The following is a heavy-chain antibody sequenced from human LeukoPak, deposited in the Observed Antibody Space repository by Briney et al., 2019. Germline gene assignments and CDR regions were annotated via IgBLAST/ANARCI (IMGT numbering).Heavy chain of an antibody. D-gene: IGHD2-15*01. CDR2: INSDGSDT. J-gene: IGHJ4*02. V-gene: IGHV3-74*01. Sequence: GGSLRLSCAASGFTFSSHWMHWVRQAPGKGLVWVSHINSDGSDTSYADSVKGRFTISRDNAKNTLYLQMNRLRAEDTAVYYCVRGRFGGYFDHWGQGSLVTVSS. CDR3: VRGRFGGYFDH. CDR1: GFTFSSHW.